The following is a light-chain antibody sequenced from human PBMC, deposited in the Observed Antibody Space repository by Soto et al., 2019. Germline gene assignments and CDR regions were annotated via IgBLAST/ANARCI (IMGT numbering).Light chain of an antibody. CDR2: DIR. CDR1: SSDVGGYKY. V-gene: IGLV2-14*03. CDR3: SSYTSSSTRV. Sequence: QSALTQPASVSGSPGQSITISCTGTSSDVGGYKYVSWYQQHPGKAPKLMIYDIRNRPSGVSNRFSGSKSGNTASLTISGHQAEDAAIYYCSSYTSSSTRVFGTGTKLTVL. J-gene: IGLJ1*01.